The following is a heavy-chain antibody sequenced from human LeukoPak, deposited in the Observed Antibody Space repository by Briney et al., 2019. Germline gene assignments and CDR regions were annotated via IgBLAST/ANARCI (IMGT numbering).Heavy chain of an antibody. J-gene: IGHJ4*02. CDR1: GFTFSSYG. CDR3: ATHRIVGATGI. V-gene: IGHV3-30*03. CDR2: ISYDGSNK. Sequence: PGGSLRLSCAASGFTFSSYGMHWVRQAPGKGLEWVAVISYDGSNKYYADSVKGRFTISRDNSKNTLYLQMNSLRAEDTAVHYCATHRIVGATGIWGQGTLVTVSS. D-gene: IGHD1-26*01.